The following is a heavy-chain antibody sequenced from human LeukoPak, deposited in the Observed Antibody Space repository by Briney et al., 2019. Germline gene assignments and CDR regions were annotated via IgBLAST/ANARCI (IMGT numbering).Heavy chain of an antibody. CDR1: GGSISSYY. D-gene: IGHD3-10*01. J-gene: IGHJ4*02. CDR3: ARGLWFGELRGLIDY. Sequence: SETLSLTCTVSGGSISSYYWSWIRQPPGKGLEWIGYIYTSGSTNYNPSLKSRVTISVDTSKNQFSLKLSSVTAADTAVYYCARGLWFGELRGLIDYWGQGTLVTVSS. CDR2: IYTSGST. V-gene: IGHV4-4*09.